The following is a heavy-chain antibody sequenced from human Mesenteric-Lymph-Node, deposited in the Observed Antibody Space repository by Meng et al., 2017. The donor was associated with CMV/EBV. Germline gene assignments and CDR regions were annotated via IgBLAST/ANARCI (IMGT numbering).Heavy chain of an antibody. V-gene: IGHV3-9*01. Sequence: GGSLRLSCVASGFNFDDHAMEWVRQAPGKGLEWVAGISWNSDSIGYADSVKGRFIISRDNAKNSLYLQMNSLRAEDTALDYCAKDSSVFGGGRFDPWGQGTLVTVSS. CDR1: GFNFDDHA. J-gene: IGHJ5*02. CDR3: AKDSSVFGGGRFDP. CDR2: ISWNSDSI. D-gene: IGHD3-3*01.